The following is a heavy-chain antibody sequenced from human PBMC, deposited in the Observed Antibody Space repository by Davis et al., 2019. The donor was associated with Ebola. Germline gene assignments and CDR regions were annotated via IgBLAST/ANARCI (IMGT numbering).Heavy chain of an antibody. CDR3: ASKSHYDFWSGHYYYYYMDV. D-gene: IGHD3-3*01. CDR2: IYYSGST. J-gene: IGHJ6*03. V-gene: IGHV4-39*07. CDR1: GGSISSSSYY. Sequence: PSETLSLTCTVSGGSISSSSYYWGWIRQPPGKGLEWIGSIYYSGSTYYNPSLKSRVTISVDTSKNQFSLKLSSVTAADTAVYYCASKSHYDFWSGHYYYYYMDVWGKGTTVTVSS.